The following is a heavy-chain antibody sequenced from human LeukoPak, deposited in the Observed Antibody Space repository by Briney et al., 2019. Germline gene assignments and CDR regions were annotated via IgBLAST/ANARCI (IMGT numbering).Heavy chain of an antibody. D-gene: IGHD1-26*01. Sequence: TGGSLRLSCAASGFSISTYSMNWVRQAPGKGLEWVSSISRSTSFPYYADSVKGRFTISRDNAKNSLYLQKNSLRADDTAVYYCARDSLVGANPYGMDVWGQGTTVTVSS. V-gene: IGHV3-21*01. J-gene: IGHJ6*02. CDR2: ISRSTSFP. CDR1: GFSISTYS. CDR3: ARDSLVGANPYGMDV.